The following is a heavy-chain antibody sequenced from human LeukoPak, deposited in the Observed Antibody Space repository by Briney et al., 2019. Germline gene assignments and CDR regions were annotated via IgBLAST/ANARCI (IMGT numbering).Heavy chain of an antibody. CDR1: GFTFDDHG. V-gene: IGHV3-9*01. CDR3: VKDDSSGSYFQH. CDR2: ISWSSASI. Sequence: GGSLRLSCDASGFTFDDHGMHRVRQAPGKGLEWVSGISWSSASIGYADSVKGRFTVSRDNAKNSLSLQMNSLRPEDTALYYCVKDDSSGSYFQHWGQGTLVTVSS. D-gene: IGHD3-22*01. J-gene: IGHJ1*01.